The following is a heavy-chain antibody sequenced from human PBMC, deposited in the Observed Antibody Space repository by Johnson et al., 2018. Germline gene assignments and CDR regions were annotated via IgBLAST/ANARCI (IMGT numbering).Heavy chain of an antibody. J-gene: IGHJ1*01. CDR3: ARSKGGSGWYGGFQH. V-gene: IGHV4-34*01. D-gene: IGHD6-19*01. Sequence: QVQLQQGGAGLLKPSETLSLTCAVYGGSFSGYYWSWIRQPPGKGLEWIGEINHSGSTTYNSSLKSRVTISTDTSKNQFSLNLSSVTAADTAVYYCARSKGGSGWYGGFQHWGQGTLVTVSS. CDR2: INHSGST. CDR1: GGSFSGYY.